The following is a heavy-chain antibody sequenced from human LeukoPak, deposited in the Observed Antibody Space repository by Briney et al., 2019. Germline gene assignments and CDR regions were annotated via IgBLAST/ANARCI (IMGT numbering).Heavy chain of an antibody. CDR2: ISDSGDIT. D-gene: IGHD5-12*01. J-gene: IGHJ4*02. Sequence: PGGSLRLSCAASGFTFSSYAMSYVRQAPGKGLEWVSAISDSGDITYYADSVKGRFTISRDNSKNTLYLQMNSLRAEDTAVYYCAKDRGGYSGYEPFDSWGQGTLVTVSS. CDR1: GFTFSSYA. V-gene: IGHV3-23*01. CDR3: AKDRGGYSGYEPFDS.